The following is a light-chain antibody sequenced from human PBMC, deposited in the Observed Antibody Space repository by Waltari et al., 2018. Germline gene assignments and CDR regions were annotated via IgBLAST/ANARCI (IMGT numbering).Light chain of an antibody. CDR2: GAS. CDR1: QSVSSS. J-gene: IGKJ1*01. CDR3: QQYSNWPRT. Sequence: EIVLTQSPDTLSLSPGERATLSCRASQSVSSSLAWYQQKPGQAPRLLIYGASSRATGIPDRFSGSGSGTDFTLTISSLEPEDFAVYYCQQYSNWPRTFGQGTKVEIK. V-gene: IGKV3-15*01.